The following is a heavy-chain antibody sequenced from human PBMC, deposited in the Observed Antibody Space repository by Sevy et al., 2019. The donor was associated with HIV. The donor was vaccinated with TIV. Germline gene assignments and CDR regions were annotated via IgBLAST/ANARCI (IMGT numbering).Heavy chain of an antibody. CDR3: ARGEGLYGSGSFDY. Sequence: GGSLRLSCAASGFTFSSYSMNWVRQAPGKGLEWVSYISSSSSTIFFTDSVKGRFNIPRDNAKNSLFLQMNSLRDEDTAVYYCARGEGLYGSGSFDYWGQGTRVTVSS. J-gene: IGHJ4*02. CDR2: ISSSSSTI. V-gene: IGHV3-48*02. CDR1: GFTFSSYS. D-gene: IGHD3-10*01.